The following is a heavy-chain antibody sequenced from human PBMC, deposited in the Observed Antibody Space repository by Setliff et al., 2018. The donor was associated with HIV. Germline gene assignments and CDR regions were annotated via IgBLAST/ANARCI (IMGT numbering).Heavy chain of an antibody. CDR3: ARRKAGWGELFGNWFDP. D-gene: IGHD3-10*01. CDR2: IYYSGST. V-gene: IGHV4-39*01. J-gene: IGHJ5*02. Sequence: NLSLTCTVSGGSISSSSYYWGWIRQPPGKGLEWIGSIYYSGSTYYNPSLKSRLTISVDTSKNQFSLKLSSVTAADTAVYYCARRKAGWGELFGNWFDPWGQGTLVTVSS. CDR1: GGSISSSSYY.